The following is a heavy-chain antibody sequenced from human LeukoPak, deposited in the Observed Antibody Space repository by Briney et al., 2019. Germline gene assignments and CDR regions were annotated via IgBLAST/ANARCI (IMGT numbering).Heavy chain of an antibody. D-gene: IGHD5-18*01. Sequence: SETLSLTCAVSGGSIRSSNHYWGWIRQPPGKGLEWIGSIYYSGSIYYDPSLKSRVTISVDTSKNQFSLKLSSVTAADTAVYYCARDAGGYSYGLENYFDYWGQGTLVTVSS. CDR1: GGSIRSSNHY. V-gene: IGHV4-39*02. J-gene: IGHJ4*02. CDR3: ARDAGGYSYGLENYFDY. CDR2: IYYSGSI.